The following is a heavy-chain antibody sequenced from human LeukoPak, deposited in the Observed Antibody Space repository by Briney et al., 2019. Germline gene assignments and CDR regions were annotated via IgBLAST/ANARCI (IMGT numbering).Heavy chain of an antibody. CDR1: GVSFNDYY. D-gene: IGHD4-17*01. CDR3: TRMSTGHDY. CDR2: INHSGYT. V-gene: IGHV4-34*01. J-gene: IGHJ4*02. Sequence: SETLSLTCAVSGVSFNDYYWSWVRQTPGKGLEWIGEINHSGYTNDSPSLKSRVTLSIDTSRKQFSLNLRSVTVADSGIYYCTRMSTGHDYWGQGTLVTVSS.